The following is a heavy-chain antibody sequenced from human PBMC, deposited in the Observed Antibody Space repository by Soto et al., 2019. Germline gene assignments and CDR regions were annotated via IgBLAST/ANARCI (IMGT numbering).Heavy chain of an antibody. Sequence: QLQLVESGGGVVQPGKSLRLSCAASEFTFSNYLMHWVRQAPGKGLEWVAFISYDGSNKDYADSVKGRFTISRDNSKNTLYLQLSSRRPEDTAVYYCAGGDNYYAMGVWGQGTTVTVSS. CDR2: ISYDGSNK. D-gene: IGHD2-15*01. V-gene: IGHV3-30-3*01. J-gene: IGHJ6*02. CDR3: AGGDNYYAMGV. CDR1: EFTFSNYL.